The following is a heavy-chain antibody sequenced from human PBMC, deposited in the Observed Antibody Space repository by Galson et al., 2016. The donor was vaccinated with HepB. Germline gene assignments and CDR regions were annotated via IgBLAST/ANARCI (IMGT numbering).Heavy chain of an antibody. CDR1: GDSISHNY. CDR2: AYYSEST. V-gene: IGHV4-59*01. J-gene: IGHJ4*02. CDR3: ARGLTVRHVDS. Sequence: ETLSLTCTVSGDSISHNYWSWIRQPPGKALEWIGYAYYSESTNYNPSLKSRVTILVDSSKNQFSLNLNSVTAADTAVYYCARGLTVRHVDSWGQGTLVTVSS. D-gene: IGHD1-20*01.